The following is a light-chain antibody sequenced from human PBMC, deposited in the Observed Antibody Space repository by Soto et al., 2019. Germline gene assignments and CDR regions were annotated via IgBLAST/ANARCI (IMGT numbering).Light chain of an antibody. CDR1: SSDVGGYNY. V-gene: IGLV2-14*01. CDR3: SSYTSSNTLVV. J-gene: IGLJ1*01. Sequence: QSALTQPASVSGSPGQSITISCTGTSSDVGGYNYVSWYQQHPGKAPKLMIHDVSNRPSGISNRFSGSKSGNTASLTISGLQAEDEADYYCSSYTSSNTLVVFGTGTKLTVL. CDR2: DVS.